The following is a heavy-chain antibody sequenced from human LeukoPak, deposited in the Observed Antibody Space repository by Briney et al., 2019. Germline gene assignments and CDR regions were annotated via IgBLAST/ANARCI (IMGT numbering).Heavy chain of an antibody. CDR3: ARGSMVRGVIHYYFDY. CDR1: GFTFSSYA. J-gene: IGHJ4*02. CDR2: ISYDGSNK. D-gene: IGHD3-10*01. V-gene: IGHV3-30-3*01. Sequence: PGGSLRLSCAASGFTFSSYAMHWVRQAPGKGLEWVAVISYDGSNKYYADSVKGRFTISRDNSKNTLYLQMNSLRAEDTAVYYCARGSMVRGVIHYYFDYWGQGTLVTVSS.